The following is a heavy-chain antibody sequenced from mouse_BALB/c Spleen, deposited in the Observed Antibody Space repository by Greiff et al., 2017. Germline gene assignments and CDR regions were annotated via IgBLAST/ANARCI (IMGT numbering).Heavy chain of an antibody. Sequence: EVQLVESGGGLVKPGGSLKLSCAASGFTFSSYTMSWVRQTPEKRLEWVATISSGGSYTYYPDSVKGRFTISRDNAKNTLYLQMSSLKSEDTAMYYCTREGDGYEFAYWGQGTLVTVSA. J-gene: IGHJ3*01. CDR2: ISSGGSYT. CDR3: TREGDGYEFAY. CDR1: GFTFSSYT. D-gene: IGHD2-2*01. V-gene: IGHV5-6-4*01.